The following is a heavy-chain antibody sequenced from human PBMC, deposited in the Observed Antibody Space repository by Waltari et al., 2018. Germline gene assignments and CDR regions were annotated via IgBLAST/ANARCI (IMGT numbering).Heavy chain of an antibody. V-gene: IGHV1-69*02. J-gene: IGHJ5*02. D-gene: IGHD6-13*01. CDR1: GGTFSSYP. Sequence: QVQLVQSGAEVKKPGSSVKVSCKASGGTFSSYPISWVRQAPGQGLEWMGRIIPILGIANYAQKFQGRVTITADKSTSTAYMELSSLRSEDTAVYYCAGWDPAAAGTVWFDPWGQGTLVTVSS. CDR2: IIPILGIA. CDR3: AGWDPAAAGTVWFDP.